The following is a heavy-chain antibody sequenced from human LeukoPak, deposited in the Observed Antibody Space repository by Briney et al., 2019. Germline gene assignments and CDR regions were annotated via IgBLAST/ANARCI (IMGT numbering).Heavy chain of an antibody. Sequence: ASVKVSCKASGYTFTSYGISWVRQAPGQGLEWMGWISAYNGNTNYAQKLQGRVTMTTDTSTSTAYMELRSLRSDDTAVYYCARDGYYYDSSGPTLSYYYSMDVWGQGTTVTVSS. V-gene: IGHV1-18*01. J-gene: IGHJ6*02. CDR3: ARDGYYYDSSGPTLSYYYSMDV. CDR1: GYTFTSYG. CDR2: ISAYNGNT. D-gene: IGHD3-22*01.